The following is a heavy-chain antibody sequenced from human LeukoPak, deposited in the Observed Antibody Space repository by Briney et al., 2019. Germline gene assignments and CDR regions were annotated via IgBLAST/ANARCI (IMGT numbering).Heavy chain of an antibody. V-gene: IGHV3-48*01. CDR3: AGGMYGWGTHPLQH. D-gene: IGHD3-10*01. Sequence: GGSLRLSCAASGFTFSSYSMNWVRQAPGKGLEWVSYISSSSSTIYYADSVKGRFTISRDNAKNSLYLQMNSLRAEDTAVYYFAGGMYGWGTHPLQHGGQGPLVTVPS. J-gene: IGHJ1*01. CDR2: ISSSSSTI. CDR1: GFTFSSYS.